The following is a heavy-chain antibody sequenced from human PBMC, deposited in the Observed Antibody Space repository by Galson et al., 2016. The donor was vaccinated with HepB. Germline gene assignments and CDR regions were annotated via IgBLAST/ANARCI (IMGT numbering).Heavy chain of an antibody. CDR1: GFTFSSYG. Sequence: SPRLSCATSGFTFSSYGMHWVRQAPGKGREWVAVIWNDGSNKYYADSVKGRFTISRDNSKNTLYLQMNSLRAEDTAVYYCAREADIVVVIAAPPDYWGQGTLVTVSS. D-gene: IGHD2-15*01. CDR2: IWNDGSNK. J-gene: IGHJ4*02. CDR3: AREADIVVVIAAPPDY. V-gene: IGHV3-33*01.